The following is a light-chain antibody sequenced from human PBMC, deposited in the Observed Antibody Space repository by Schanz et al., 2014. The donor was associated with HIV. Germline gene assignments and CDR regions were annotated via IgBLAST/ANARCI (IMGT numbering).Light chain of an antibody. J-gene: IGKJ1*01. Sequence: DIQMTQSPSRLSASVGDSVTITCRASQGIGTWLAWYQQKPGKAPELLIYEASTLKSGVPLRFTGSGSGTEFALTISSLQPDDFATYYCQQSYSAPQTFGQGTKVEIK. CDR2: EAS. V-gene: IGKV1-5*03. CDR1: QGIGTW. CDR3: QQSYSAPQT.